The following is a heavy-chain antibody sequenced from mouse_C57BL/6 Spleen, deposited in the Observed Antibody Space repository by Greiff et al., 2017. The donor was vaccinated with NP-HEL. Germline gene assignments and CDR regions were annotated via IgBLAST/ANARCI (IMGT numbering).Heavy chain of an antibody. Sequence: EVQLVESEGGLVQPGSSMKLSCTASGFTFSDYYMAWVRQVPEKGLEWVANINYDGSSTYYLDSLKSRFIISRDNAKNILYLQMSSLKSEDTATYYCARDGAFTTVGAMDYWGQGTSVTVSS. J-gene: IGHJ4*01. D-gene: IGHD1-1*01. CDR2: INYDGSST. CDR3: ARDGAFTTVGAMDY. CDR1: GFTFSDYY. V-gene: IGHV5-16*01.